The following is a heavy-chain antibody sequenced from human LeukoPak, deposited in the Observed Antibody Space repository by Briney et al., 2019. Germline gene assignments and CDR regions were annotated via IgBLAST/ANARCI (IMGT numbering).Heavy chain of an antibody. Sequence: PSETLSLTCTVSDYSISSSSYYWGWIRQPPGKGLEWIGSIYYSGSTYYNPSLKSRVTISVDTSKNQFSLKLSSVTAADTAVYYCARDPFGGNWNTEGFDYWGQGTLVTVSS. CDR1: DYSISSSSYY. V-gene: IGHV4-39*07. CDR3: ARDPFGGNWNTEGFDY. CDR2: IYYSGST. J-gene: IGHJ4*02. D-gene: IGHD1/OR15-1a*01.